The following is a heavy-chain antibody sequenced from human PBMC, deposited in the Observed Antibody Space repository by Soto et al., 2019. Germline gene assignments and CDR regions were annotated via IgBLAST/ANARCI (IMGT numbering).Heavy chain of an antibody. CDR2: IHHSGST. CDR1: GGSITSHY. CDR3: ARQGFGQLHGLVDV. V-gene: IGHV4-59*08. Sequence: SETLSLTCSVSGGSITSHYCSWFRQPPGKGLEWIGYIHHSGSTSYNPSLKSRVTMSVDTSKNQFSLKASSVTAADTALYYCARQGFGQLHGLVDVWGPGTTVTVSS. J-gene: IGHJ6*02. D-gene: IGHD3-10*01.